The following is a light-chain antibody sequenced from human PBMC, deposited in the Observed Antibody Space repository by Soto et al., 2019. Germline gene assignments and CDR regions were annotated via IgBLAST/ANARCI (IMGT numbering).Light chain of an antibody. Sequence: VRGWMAWYQQKPGNAPKLLIYAASTLQSGVPSRFSGSGSGTDFTLTISGLQSEDLAAYRCQQHYTYPPTVGQGTKVDIK. CDR2: AAS. CDR3: QQHYTYPPT. CDR1: VRGW. V-gene: IGKV1-8*01. J-gene: IGKJ1*01.